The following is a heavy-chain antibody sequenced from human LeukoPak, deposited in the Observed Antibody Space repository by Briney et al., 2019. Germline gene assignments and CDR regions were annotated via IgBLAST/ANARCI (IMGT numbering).Heavy chain of an antibody. V-gene: IGHV3-23*01. D-gene: IGHD3-22*01. CDR1: GFTFNIYA. CDR3: VRDRPNYHESNGHYYNRDGDH. Sequence: GGSLRLSCAASGFTFNIYAMSWVRLAPGKGLQWVASMCGSAGCTFYSDSVKGRFTISRDNSKNTLYLQMNSLRAEDTAIYYCVRDRPNYHESNGHYYNRDGDHWGQGTLATVSS. J-gene: IGHJ5*02. CDR2: MCGSAGCT.